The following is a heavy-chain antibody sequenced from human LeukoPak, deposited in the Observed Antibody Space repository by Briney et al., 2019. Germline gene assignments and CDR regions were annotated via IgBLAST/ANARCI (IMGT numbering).Heavy chain of an antibody. CDR2: ISYDGNNK. J-gene: IGHJ4*02. CDR3: AKIAFSGSYYGGFDY. CDR1: GFTFSSHG. Sequence: GSLRLSCAASGFTFSSHGMHWVRQAPGRGLEWVAVISYDGNNKYYADSVKGRFTISRDNSKSTLYLQVNSLRAEDTAVYYCAKIAFSGSYYGGFDYWGRGTLVTVSS. D-gene: IGHD1-26*01. V-gene: IGHV3-30*18.